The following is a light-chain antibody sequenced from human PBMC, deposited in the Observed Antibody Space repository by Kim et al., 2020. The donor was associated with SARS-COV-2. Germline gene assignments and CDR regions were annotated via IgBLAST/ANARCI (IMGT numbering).Light chain of an antibody. CDR1: DIGTKF. J-gene: IGLJ2*01. V-gene: IGLV3-21*04. CDR2: YDT. CDR3: QVWDGPSHHAV. Sequence: SYELTQPPSESVAPGETARISCEGDDIGTKFVHWYRQRPGQAPLLVTYYDTHRPAGIPARFSGSNSRNTATLTIREVEAGDEGDYFCQVWDGPSHHAVFGGGTTLTVL.